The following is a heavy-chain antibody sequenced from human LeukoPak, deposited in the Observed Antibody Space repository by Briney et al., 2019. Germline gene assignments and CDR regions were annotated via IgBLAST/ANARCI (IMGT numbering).Heavy chain of an antibody. Sequence: GGSLRLSCAASGFTVSSNYMSWVRQAPGKGLEWVSVIYSGGSTYYADSVKGRFTISRDNSKSTLYLQMNSLRAEDTAVYYCARDNCSSTSCLFDYWGQGTLVTVSS. D-gene: IGHD2-2*01. CDR3: ARDNCSSTSCLFDY. J-gene: IGHJ4*02. CDR1: GFTVSSNY. CDR2: IYSGGST. V-gene: IGHV3-66*01.